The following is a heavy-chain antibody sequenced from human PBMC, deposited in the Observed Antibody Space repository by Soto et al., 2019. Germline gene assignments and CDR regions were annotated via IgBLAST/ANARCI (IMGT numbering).Heavy chain of an antibody. CDR2: ISYDGSNK. CDR3: ARENDFWSGPEGVRAYGMDV. CDR1: GFTFSSYA. D-gene: IGHD3-3*01. V-gene: IGHV3-30-3*01. Sequence: GGSLRLSSAASGFTFSSYAMHWVRQAPGKGLEWVAVISYDGSNKYYADSVKGRFTISRDNSKNTLYLQMNSLRAEDTAVYYCARENDFWSGPEGVRAYGMDVWGQGTTVTVSS. J-gene: IGHJ6*02.